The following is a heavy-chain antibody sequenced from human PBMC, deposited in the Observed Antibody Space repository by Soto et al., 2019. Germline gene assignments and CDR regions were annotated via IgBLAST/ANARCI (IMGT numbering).Heavy chain of an antibody. CDR3: ATGGSYCSTTGCLYWYLDL. D-gene: IGHD2-2*01. V-gene: IGHV4-4*02. J-gene: IGHJ2*01. CDR1: SGSISSNNW. CDR2: IYHSGTT. Sequence: QVHLQESGPGLVKASGTLSLTCAVSSGSISSNNWCSWVLQPPVKGLEWIGDIYHSGTTNYNPSLKSRVTISVDTSKNQFSLNLNSVTAADTAVYYCATGGSYCSTTGCLYWYLDLWGSGTLVSVSS.